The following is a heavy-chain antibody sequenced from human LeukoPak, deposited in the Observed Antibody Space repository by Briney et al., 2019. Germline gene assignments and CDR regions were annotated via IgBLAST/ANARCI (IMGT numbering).Heavy chain of an antibody. CDR1: GGSFSGYY. D-gene: IGHD3-10*01. CDR3: ARLRGYYGSGSYFDY. Sequence: SETLSLTCAVYGGSFSGYYWSWIRQPPGKGLEWIGEINHSGSTNYNPSLKGRVTISVDTSKNQFSLKLSSVTAADTAVYYCARLRGYYGSGSYFDYWGQGTLVTVSS. J-gene: IGHJ4*02. CDR2: INHSGST. V-gene: IGHV4-34*01.